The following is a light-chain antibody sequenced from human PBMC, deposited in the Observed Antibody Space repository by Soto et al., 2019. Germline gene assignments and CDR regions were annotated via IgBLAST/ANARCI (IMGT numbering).Light chain of an antibody. J-gene: IGLJ3*02. V-gene: IGLV2-23*01. CDR2: EGS. Sequence: QSVLTQPASVSGSPGQSITISCTGTSSDVGSYNLVSWYQQHPGKAPKLMIYEGSKRPSGVSNRFSGSKSGNTASLTISGLQAEDEADYYCCSYAGSSTWGFGGGTKLTV. CDR1: SSDVGSYNL. CDR3: CSYAGSSTWG.